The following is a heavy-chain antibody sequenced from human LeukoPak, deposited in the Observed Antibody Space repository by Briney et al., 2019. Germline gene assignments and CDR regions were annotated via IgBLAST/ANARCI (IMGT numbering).Heavy chain of an antibody. V-gene: IGHV4-38-2*01. CDR2: IYHSGGS. CDR1: GYSISNDYY. D-gene: IGHD1-1*01. J-gene: IGHJ5*02. CDR3: AKAGTTGIHHWFDP. Sequence: SETLSLTCVVSGYSISNDYYWGWIRQPPGKGLEWIGNIYHSGGSYYNPSLKSRVTILVDTSKDQFSLKLSSVTAADTAVYYCAKAGTTGIHHWFDPWGQGNLVTVSS.